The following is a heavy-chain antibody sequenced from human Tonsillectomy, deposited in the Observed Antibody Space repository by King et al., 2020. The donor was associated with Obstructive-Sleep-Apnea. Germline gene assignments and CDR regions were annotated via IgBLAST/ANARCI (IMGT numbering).Heavy chain of an antibody. CDR2: IRYDGSNK. Sequence: VQLVESGGGVVQPGGSLRLSCAASGFTFSSYGMHWVRQAPGKGLEWVAFIRYDGSNKYYADSVKGRFTISRDNSKNTLHLQMNSLRAEDTAVYYCAKDYYYGSGSYARQNWYFDLWGRGTLVTVSS. CDR3: AKDYYYGSGSYARQNWYFDL. J-gene: IGHJ2*01. D-gene: IGHD3-10*01. V-gene: IGHV3-30*02. CDR1: GFTFSSYG.